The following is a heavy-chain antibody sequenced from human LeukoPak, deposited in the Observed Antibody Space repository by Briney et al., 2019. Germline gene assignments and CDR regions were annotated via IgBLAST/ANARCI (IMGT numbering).Heavy chain of an antibody. CDR3: AKDRAFDI. CDR2: VSYDGSNK. J-gene: IGHJ3*02. CDR1: GFTFSSYG. V-gene: IGHV3-30*18. Sequence: GGSLRLSCAASGFTFSSYGMHWVRQAPGKGLEWVAVVSYDGSNKYYADSVKGRFTISRDNSKNTLYLQMNSLRAEDTAVYYCAKDRAFDIWGQGTMVTVSS.